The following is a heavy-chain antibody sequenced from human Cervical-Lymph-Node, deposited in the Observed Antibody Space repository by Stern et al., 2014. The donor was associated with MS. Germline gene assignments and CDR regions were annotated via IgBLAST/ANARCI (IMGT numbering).Heavy chain of an antibody. Sequence: QVQLGESGAEVKKPGASVKVSCKTSGYTFTSDDINWVRQASGQGLEWMGWMNPGSGDTGYAQKFQGRLTITRNTSISTAYMELTALRSEDTAVYYYTKAWDSWGQGTLVIVSS. J-gene: IGHJ4*02. V-gene: IGHV1-8*01. CDR3: TKAWDS. CDR1: GYTFTSDD. CDR2: MNPGSGDT.